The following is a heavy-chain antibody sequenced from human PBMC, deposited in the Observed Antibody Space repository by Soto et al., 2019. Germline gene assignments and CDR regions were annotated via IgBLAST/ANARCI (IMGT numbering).Heavy chain of an antibody. CDR3: ARDSRGVVVAAADAFDI. V-gene: IGHV1-69*08. J-gene: IGHJ3*02. Sequence: QVPLVQSGAEVKKPGSSVKVSCKASGGTFSSYTISWVRQAPGQGLEWMGRIIPILGIANYAQKFQGRVTITADKSTSTAYMELSSLRSEDTAVYYCARDSRGVVVAAADAFDIWGQGTMVTVSS. CDR2: IIPILGIA. D-gene: IGHD2-15*01. CDR1: GGTFSSYT.